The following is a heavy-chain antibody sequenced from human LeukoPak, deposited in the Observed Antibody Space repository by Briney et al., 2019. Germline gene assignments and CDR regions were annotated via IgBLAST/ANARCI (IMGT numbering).Heavy chain of an antibody. J-gene: IGHJ4*02. Sequence: SETLSLTCTVSGGSISSSSYYWGWIRQPPGKGLEWIGSIYYSGSTYYNPSLKSRVTISVDTSKNQFSLKLSSVTAADTAVYYCARTRWADYGSGSYLGYWGQGTLVTVSS. CDR1: GGSISSSSYY. CDR2: IYYSGST. CDR3: ARTRWADYGSGSYLGY. V-gene: IGHV4-39*01. D-gene: IGHD3-10*01.